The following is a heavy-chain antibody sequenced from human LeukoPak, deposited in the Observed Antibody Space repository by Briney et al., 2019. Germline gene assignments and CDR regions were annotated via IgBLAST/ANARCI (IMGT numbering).Heavy chain of an antibody. Sequence: PSETLSLTCTVWGRSFSSYYWIWIRQSPGKGREWIGYICCSGSTNYKPSLKSRVTISVDASKNQFSLKLSSVTAADTAVYYCARDRRPLYDFWSGYAPRENAFDIWGQGTMVTVSS. CDR1: GRSFSSYY. J-gene: IGHJ3*02. V-gene: IGHV4-59*01. CDR3: ARDRRPLYDFWSGYAPRENAFDI. CDR2: ICCSGST. D-gene: IGHD3-3*01.